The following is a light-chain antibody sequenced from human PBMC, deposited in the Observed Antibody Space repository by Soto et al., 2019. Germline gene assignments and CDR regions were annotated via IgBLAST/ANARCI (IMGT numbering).Light chain of an antibody. CDR3: QQYFRTPRT. CDR1: QSVLYSSNNKNY. V-gene: IGKV4-1*01. Sequence: DIVMTQSPDSLAVSLGERATINCKSSQSVLYSSNNKNYLAWYQQKPGQPPYLLIYWASTRESGVPDRFSGSGSGTDFTLTISSLQAEDVAVYYCQQYFRTPRTFGQGTKLEIK. CDR2: WAS. J-gene: IGKJ2*01.